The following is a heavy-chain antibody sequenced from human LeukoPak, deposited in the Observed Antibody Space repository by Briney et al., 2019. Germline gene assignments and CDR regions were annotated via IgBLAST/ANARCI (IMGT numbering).Heavy chain of an antibody. Sequence: GASVKVSCKASGYTFTSDGISWVRQAAGQGLKWMGWISAYNGNTNYAQKRQGRVTMTTDTSTSTAYMELRSLRSDDTAVYYCARDMITMVRGVIVFDYWGQGTLVTVSS. D-gene: IGHD3-10*01. CDR2: ISAYNGNT. J-gene: IGHJ4*02. CDR3: ARDMITMVRGVIVFDY. V-gene: IGHV1-18*01. CDR1: GYTFTSDG.